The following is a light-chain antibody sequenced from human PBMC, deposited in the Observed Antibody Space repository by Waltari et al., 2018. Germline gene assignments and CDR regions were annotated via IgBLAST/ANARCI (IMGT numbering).Light chain of an antibody. V-gene: IGKV3-20*01. CDR2: GAS. CDR1: QSVGRT. Sequence: EILLTQSPGTLSLSPGDRATLSCRASQSVGRTLAWYQQKPGHAPSLVIYGASIRATGIPDRFSGSGSGTDFSLTISRLEPEDFAVYYCQHYVALPVTFGQGTKVEIK. CDR3: QHYVALPVT. J-gene: IGKJ1*01.